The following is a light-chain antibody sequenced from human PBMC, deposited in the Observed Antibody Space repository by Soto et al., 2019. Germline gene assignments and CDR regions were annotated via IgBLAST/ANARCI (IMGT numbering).Light chain of an antibody. V-gene: IGKV2-24*01. Sequence: DIVLTQTRLSSPVTLGQPASISCRSSQSLVHIDGNTYFNWLQQRPGQPPRLLIYKISNRFPGVPDIFGGSGAGTDFTLKISRVEAEDVGGYYCMQATQSYTFGQGTRLEIK. CDR2: KIS. CDR1: QSLVHIDGNTY. CDR3: MQATQSYT. J-gene: IGKJ2*01.